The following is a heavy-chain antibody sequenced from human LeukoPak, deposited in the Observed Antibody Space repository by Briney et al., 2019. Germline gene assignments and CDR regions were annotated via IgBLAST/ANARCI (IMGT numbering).Heavy chain of an antibody. D-gene: IGHD3-16*01. CDR1: GGSIRSGNYY. Sequence: SETLSLSCTVSGGSIRSGNYYWTWIRQHPGKGLEWIGYIYYRGNTYYNPSLKSRVRISVDTSKNQFSLKLSSVTVADTAVYYCARGWGRGTKPPDYYYFGMDVWGQGTTVTVSS. J-gene: IGHJ6*02. V-gene: IGHV4-31*03. CDR2: IYYRGNT. CDR3: ARGWGRGTKPPDYYYFGMDV.